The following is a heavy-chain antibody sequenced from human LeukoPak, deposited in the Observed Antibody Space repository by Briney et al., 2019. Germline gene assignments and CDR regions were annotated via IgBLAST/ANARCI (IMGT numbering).Heavy chain of an antibody. CDR2: ISYDGSNE. CDR1: GFTFSSYA. J-gene: IGHJ4*02. D-gene: IGHD6-13*01. CDR3: AKDSGYSSSHSFDY. Sequence: GGSLRLSCAASGFTFSSYAMHWVRQAPGKGLEWVAVISYDGSNEYYADSMKGRFTISRDNSKNTLYLQMNSLGAEDTAVYYCAKDSGYSSSHSFDYWGQGTLVTVSS. V-gene: IGHV3-30-3*02.